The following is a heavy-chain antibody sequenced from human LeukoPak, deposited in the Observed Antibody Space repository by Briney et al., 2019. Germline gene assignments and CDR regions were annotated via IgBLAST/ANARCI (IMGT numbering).Heavy chain of an antibody. V-gene: IGHV3-23*01. D-gene: IGHD3-22*01. CDR1: GFTFSSYS. J-gene: IGHJ4*02. Sequence: GGSLRLSCAASGFTFSSYSMNWVRQAPGKGLEWVSAISGSGGSTYYADSVKGRFTISRDNSKNTLYLQMNSLRAEDTAVYYCAKEYYYDSSGLKDYWGQGTLVTVSS. CDR3: AKEYYYDSSGLKDY. CDR2: ISGSGGST.